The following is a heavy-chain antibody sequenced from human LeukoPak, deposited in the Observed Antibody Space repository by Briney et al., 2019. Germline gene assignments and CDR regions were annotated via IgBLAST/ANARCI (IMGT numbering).Heavy chain of an antibody. Sequence: PGGSLRLSCAASGFTFSDYYMSWIRQAPGKGLEWVSYISSSGSTIYCADSVKGRFTISRDNAKNSLYLQMNSLRAEDTAVYYCARARVLRYFDWSPASADYWGQGTLVTVSS. CDR1: GFTFSDYY. CDR2: ISSSGSTI. J-gene: IGHJ4*02. V-gene: IGHV3-11*01. D-gene: IGHD3-9*01. CDR3: ARARVLRYFDWSPASADY.